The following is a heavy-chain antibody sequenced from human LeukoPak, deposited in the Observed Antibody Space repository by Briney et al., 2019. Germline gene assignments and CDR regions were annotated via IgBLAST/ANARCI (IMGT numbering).Heavy chain of an antibody. J-gene: IGHJ4*02. CDR2: VSHNGSSQ. Sequence: PGGSLRLSCAASGFTFRSYGMHWVRQAPGKGLEWVAQVSHNGSSQYYADSVRGRFTISRDNSNNTLYLQMNSLRIEGTGVYYCAKVDYDYIWGGRDFWGQGTLVTVSS. CDR3: AKVDYDYIWGGRDF. V-gene: IGHV3-30*18. D-gene: IGHD3-16*01. CDR1: GFTFRSYG.